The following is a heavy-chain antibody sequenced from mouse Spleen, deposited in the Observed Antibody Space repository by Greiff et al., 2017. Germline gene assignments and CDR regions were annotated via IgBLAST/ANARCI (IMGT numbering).Heavy chain of an antibody. CDR3: EREGVRRGYAMDY. J-gene: IGHJ4*01. CDR2: IDPSDSET. D-gene: IGHD2-14*01. Sequence: QVQLQQSGAELVRPGSSVKLSCKASGYTFTSYWMHWVKQRPIQGLEWIGNIDPSDSETHYNQKFKDKATLTVDKSSSTAYMQLSSLTSEDSAVYYCEREGVRRGYAMDYWGQGTSVTVSS. CDR1: GYTFTSYW. V-gene: IGHV1-52*01.